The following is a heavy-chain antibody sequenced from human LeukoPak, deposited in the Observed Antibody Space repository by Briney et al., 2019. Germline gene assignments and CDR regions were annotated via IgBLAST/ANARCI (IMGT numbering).Heavy chain of an antibody. CDR2: ISSSGSTI. CDR1: GFTFSDYY. D-gene: IGHD6-6*01. Sequence: GGSLRLSCTASGFTFSDYYMRWIRQAPGKGLEWVSYISSSGSTIYYADSVKGRFTISRDNAKNSLYLQMNSLRAEDTAVYYCARWSRVYSSSFTFDYWGQGTLVTVSS. V-gene: IGHV3-11*04. J-gene: IGHJ4*02. CDR3: ARWSRVYSSSFTFDY.